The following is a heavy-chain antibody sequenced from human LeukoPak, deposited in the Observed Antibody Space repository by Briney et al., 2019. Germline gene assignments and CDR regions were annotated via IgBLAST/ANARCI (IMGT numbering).Heavy chain of an antibody. CDR2: ISGSGGST. J-gene: IGHJ4*02. CDR3: AKDSNVLRYFDYFDY. D-gene: IGHD3-9*01. CDR1: GFTFSSYA. V-gene: IGHV3-23*01. Sequence: PGGSLLLSCAASGFTFSSYAMSWVRPAPGKGLEWVSAISGSGGSTYYADSVKGRFTISRDNSKNTLYLQMNSLRAEDTAVYYCAKDSNVLRYFDYFDYWGQGTLVTVSS.